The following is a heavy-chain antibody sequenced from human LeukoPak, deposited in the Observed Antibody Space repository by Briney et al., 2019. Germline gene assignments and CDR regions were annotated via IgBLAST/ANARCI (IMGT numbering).Heavy chain of an antibody. V-gene: IGHV4-34*01. CDR2: INHSGST. CDR1: GGSFSGYY. D-gene: IGHD4-11*01. Sequence: KPSETLSLTCAVYGGSFSGYYWSWIRQPPGKGLDWIGEINHSGSTNYNPSLKSRVTISVDTSKNQFSLKLSSVTAADTAVYYCARATRVANYYYMDVWGKGTTVTVSS. J-gene: IGHJ6*03. CDR3: ARATRVANYYYMDV.